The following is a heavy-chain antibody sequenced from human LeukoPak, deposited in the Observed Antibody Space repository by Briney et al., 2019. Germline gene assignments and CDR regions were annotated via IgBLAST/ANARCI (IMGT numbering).Heavy chain of an antibody. CDR2: IDSGGRT. Sequence: GGPLRLSCAASGFTVSSNYMSWVRQAPGKGLEWVSVIDSGGRTYYADSVKGRFTVSRDNSKNTLYLQMNSLRAEDTAVYYCARAHSSGSWYFDLWGRGTLVTVSS. J-gene: IGHJ2*01. CDR1: GFTVSSNY. D-gene: IGHD6-19*01. V-gene: IGHV3-53*01. CDR3: ARAHSSGSWYFDL.